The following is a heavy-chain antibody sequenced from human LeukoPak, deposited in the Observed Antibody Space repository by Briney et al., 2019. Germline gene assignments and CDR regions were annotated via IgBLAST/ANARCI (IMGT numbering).Heavy chain of an antibody. V-gene: IGHV3-64*01. CDR1: GFTFSSYA. CDR3: ASPVGIPDAFDI. Sequence: PGGSLRLSCAASGFTFSSYAMHWVRQAPGKGLEYVSAISSNGGSTYYANSVKGRFTISRDNSKNTLYLQMGSLRAEDMAVYYCASPVGIPDAFDIWGQGTMVTVSS. J-gene: IGHJ3*02. D-gene: IGHD2-21*01. CDR2: ISSNGGST.